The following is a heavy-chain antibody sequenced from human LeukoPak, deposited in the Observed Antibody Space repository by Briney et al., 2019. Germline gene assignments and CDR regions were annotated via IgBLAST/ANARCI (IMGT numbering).Heavy chain of an antibody. CDR3: ARARSRWELPRVDY. V-gene: IGHV1-2*02. CDR1: GYTFTGYY. Sequence: ASVKVSCKASGYTFTGYYTHWVRQAPGQGLEWMGWINPNSGGTNYAQKFQGRVTMTRDTSISTAYMELSRLRSDDTAVYYCARARSRWELPRVDYWGQGTLVTVSS. CDR2: INPNSGGT. J-gene: IGHJ4*02. D-gene: IGHD1-26*01.